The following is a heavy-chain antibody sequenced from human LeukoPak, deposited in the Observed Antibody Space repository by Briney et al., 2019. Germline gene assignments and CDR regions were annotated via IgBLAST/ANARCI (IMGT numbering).Heavy chain of an antibody. CDR1: GVTISSYN. Sequence: PSETLSLTCTVSGVTISSYNWSWLRQPPGKGLEWIGRIYTSGSTNYNPSLESRVTTSVDTSNNHFLQLPSSIPAADTSVHYSARAMGIAARLQTIFDCWGEGTLVTVSS. V-gene: IGHV4-4*07. CDR2: IYTSGST. CDR3: ARAMGIAARLQTIFDC. J-gene: IGHJ4*02. D-gene: IGHD6-6*01.